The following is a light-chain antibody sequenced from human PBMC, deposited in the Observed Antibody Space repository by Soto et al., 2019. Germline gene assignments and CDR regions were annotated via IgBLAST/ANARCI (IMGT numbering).Light chain of an antibody. Sequence: DIQMTQSPSTLSASVGDRVTITCRASQSISSWLAWYQQKPGKAPKLLIYKASSLESGVPSRFSGSGSGTEFTPTISSLQPDDFATYYCQQYNGYSCTFGQGTKLEIK. CDR1: QSISSW. J-gene: IGKJ2*02. V-gene: IGKV1-5*03. CDR3: QQYNGYSCT. CDR2: KAS.